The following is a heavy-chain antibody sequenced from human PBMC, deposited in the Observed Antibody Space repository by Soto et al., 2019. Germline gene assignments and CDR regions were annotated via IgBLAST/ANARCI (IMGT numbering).Heavy chain of an antibody. CDR2: INPNSGGT. CDR3: ARDGLYFCGGGCYYHFDY. D-gene: IGHD2-21*02. CDR1: GYTFTGYY. J-gene: IGHJ4*02. Sequence: ASVKVSCKASGYTFTGYYMHWVRQAPGQGLEWMGWINPNSGGTNYAQKFQGRVTMNRDTSISTAYMELSRLRSDDTAVSYCARDGLYFCGGGCYYHFDYWGQGTLVTVSS. V-gene: IGHV1-2*02.